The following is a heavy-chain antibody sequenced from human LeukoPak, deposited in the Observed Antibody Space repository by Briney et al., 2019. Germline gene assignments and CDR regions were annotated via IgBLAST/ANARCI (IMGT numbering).Heavy chain of an antibody. J-gene: IGHJ6*02. CDR3: ARAYYGMDV. Sequence: PSETLSLTCTVSSGSISSYYWSWIRQPPGKGLEWIGYIYYSGSTNYNPSLKSRVTVSVDTSKNQFSLKLSSVTAADTAVYYCARAYYGMDVWGQGTTVTVSS. CDR1: SGSISSYY. V-gene: IGHV4-59*01. CDR2: IYYSGST.